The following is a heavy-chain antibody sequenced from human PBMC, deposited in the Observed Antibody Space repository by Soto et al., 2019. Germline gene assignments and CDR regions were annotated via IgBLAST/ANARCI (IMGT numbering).Heavy chain of an antibody. V-gene: IGHV3-7*04. CDR2: IKQDGSEK. CDR3: GEDMEV. Sequence: GGSLRLSCAASGFTFSSYWLSWVRQAPGKGLEWVANIKQDGSEKYYVDSVKGRFTISRDNAKNSVYLQMNSLRVEDTAVYYCGEDMEVWGQGTTVTVSS. J-gene: IGHJ6*02. CDR1: GFTFSSYW.